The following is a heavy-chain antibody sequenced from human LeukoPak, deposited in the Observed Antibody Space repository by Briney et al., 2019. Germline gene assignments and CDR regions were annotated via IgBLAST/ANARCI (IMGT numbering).Heavy chain of an antibody. J-gene: IGHJ6*04. D-gene: IGHD2-2*01. CDR2: ISSSSSYT. V-gene: IGHV3-11*06. CDR3: ARVGYCSSTSCYERDYYYYGMDV. CDR1: VFTFSDYY. Sequence: PGGSLRLSCAASVFTFSDYYMSWIRQAPGTGLEWVSYISSSSSYTNYADSVKGRFTISRDNAKNSLYLQMNSLRAEDTAVYYCARVGYCSSTSCYERDYYYYGMDVWGKGTTVTVSS.